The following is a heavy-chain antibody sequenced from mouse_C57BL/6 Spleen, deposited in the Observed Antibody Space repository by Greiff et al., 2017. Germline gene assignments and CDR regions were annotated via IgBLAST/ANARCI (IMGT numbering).Heavy chain of an antibody. V-gene: IGHV1-15*01. Sequence: ESGAELVRPGASVTLSCKASGYTFTDYEMHWVKQTPVHGLEWIGAIDPETGGTAYNQKFKGKAILTADKSSSTAYMELRSLTSEDSAVYYCTSYGNYFDYWGQGTTLTVSS. CDR1: GYTFTDYE. D-gene: IGHD1-1*02. CDR3: TSYGNYFDY. J-gene: IGHJ2*01. CDR2: IDPETGGT.